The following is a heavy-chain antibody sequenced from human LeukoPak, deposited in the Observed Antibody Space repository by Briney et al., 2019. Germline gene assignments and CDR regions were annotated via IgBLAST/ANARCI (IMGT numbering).Heavy chain of an antibody. CDR3: ARVWGQGSSGYYPF. Sequence: SVKVSCKASGGTFSSYAISWVRQAPGQRLDWMGGIIPLFGTAHYAQKFQGRVTITADESTSTAYMELSSLRSEDTAVYYCARVWGQGSSGYYPFWGQGTLVTVSS. CDR2: IIPLFGTA. D-gene: IGHD3-22*01. V-gene: IGHV1-69*13. J-gene: IGHJ4*02. CDR1: GGTFSSYA.